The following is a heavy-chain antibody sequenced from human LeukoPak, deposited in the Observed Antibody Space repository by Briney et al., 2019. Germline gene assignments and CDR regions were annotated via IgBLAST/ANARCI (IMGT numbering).Heavy chain of an antibody. J-gene: IGHJ4*02. CDR1: GFTFDDYA. CDR3: AKGRGLTKMYYFDY. V-gene: IGHV3-9*01. Sequence: GGSLRLSCAASGFTFDDYAMHWVRQAPGKGLEWVSGISWNSGSIGYADSVKGRFTISRDNSKNTLYLQMNSLRAEDTAVYYCAKGRGLTKMYYFDYWGQGTLVTVSS. CDR2: ISWNSGSI. D-gene: IGHD6-19*01.